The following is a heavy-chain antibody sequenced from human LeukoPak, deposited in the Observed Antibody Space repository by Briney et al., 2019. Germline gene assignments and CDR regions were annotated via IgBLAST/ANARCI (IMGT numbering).Heavy chain of an antibody. CDR2: ISYDGSNR. CDR3: ARDRSSITMIVVVITPPGY. V-gene: IGHV3-30*04. CDR1: GFTFSSYA. J-gene: IGHJ4*02. Sequence: GGSLRLSCAASGFTFSSYAMHWVRQAPGKGLEWVAVISYDGSNRYYADSVKGRFTISRDNSKNTLYLQMNSLRAEDTAVYCCARDRSSITMIVVVITPPGYWGQGTLVTVSS. D-gene: IGHD3-22*01.